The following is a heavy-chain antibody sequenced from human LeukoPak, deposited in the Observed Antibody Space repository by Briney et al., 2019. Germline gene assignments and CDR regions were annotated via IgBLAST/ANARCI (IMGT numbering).Heavy chain of an antibody. V-gene: IGHV1-69*13. CDR3: ARDRGYCSSTSCYVRWFDP. J-gene: IGHJ5*02. D-gene: IGHD2-2*01. Sequence: SVKVSCKASGGTFTSYAISWVRQAPGQGLEWMGGIIPIFGTANYAQKFQGRVTITADESTSTAYMELSSLRSEDTAVYYCARDRGYCSSTSCYVRWFDPWGQGTLVTVSS. CDR2: IIPIFGTA. CDR1: GGTFTSYA.